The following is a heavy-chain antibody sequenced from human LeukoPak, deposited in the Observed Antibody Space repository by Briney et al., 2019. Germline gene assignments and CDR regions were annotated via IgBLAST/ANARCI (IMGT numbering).Heavy chain of an antibody. D-gene: IGHD3-10*01. CDR1: GFTFSSYG. J-gene: IGHJ4*02. V-gene: IGHV3-23*01. Sequence: GGSLRLSCAASGFTFSSYGMHWVRQAPGKGLEWVSAISGSGGSTYYADSVKGRFTISRDNSKNTLYLQMNSLRAEDTAVYYCAKLSLLWFGELDYWGQGTLVTVSS. CDR3: AKLSLLWFGELDY. CDR2: ISGSGGST.